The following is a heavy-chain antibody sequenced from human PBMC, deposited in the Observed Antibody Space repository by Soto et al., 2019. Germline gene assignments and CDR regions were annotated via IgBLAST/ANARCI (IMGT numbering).Heavy chain of an antibody. V-gene: IGHV1-69*12. D-gene: IGHD3-16*01. J-gene: IGHJ4*02. CDR3: ASNYAYVWGKYLAY. CDR1: GGTFSSYA. CDR2: ISPTFGTA. Sequence: QVQLVQSGAEVKKPGSSVKVSCKASGGTFSSYAISWVRQAPGQGLEWMGGISPTFGTANNAQKFQGRVTITADESTSTLYLELSSLRSEATAVYYCASNYAYVWGKYLAYWGQGTLVTVSS.